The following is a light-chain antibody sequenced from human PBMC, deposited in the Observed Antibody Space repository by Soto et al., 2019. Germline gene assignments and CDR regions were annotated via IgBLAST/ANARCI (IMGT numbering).Light chain of an antibody. CDR3: QTWGTGIWV. J-gene: IGLJ3*02. Sequence: QPVLTQSPSASASLGASVKLTCTLGVGHSSYAIAWHQQQPEKGPRYLMKLNSDGSHSKGDGIPDRFSGSSSGAERYLTISSLQSEDEADYYCQTWGTGIWVFGGGTKLTVL. CDR2: LNSDGSH. CDR1: VGHSSYA. V-gene: IGLV4-69*01.